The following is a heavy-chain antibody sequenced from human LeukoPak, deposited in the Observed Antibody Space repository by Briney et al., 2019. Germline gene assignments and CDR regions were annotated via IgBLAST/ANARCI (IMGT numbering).Heavy chain of an antibody. D-gene: IGHD5-24*01. CDR1: GYTFTSYA. V-gene: IGHV1-2*02. CDR3: ATVENFDY. CDR2: INPNSGGT. J-gene: IGHJ4*02. Sequence: ASVKVSCKASGYTFTSYAMNWVRQAPGQGLEWMGWINPNSGGTNYAQKFQGRVTMTRDTSISTAYMELSRLRSDDTAVYYCATVENFDYWGQGTLVTVSS.